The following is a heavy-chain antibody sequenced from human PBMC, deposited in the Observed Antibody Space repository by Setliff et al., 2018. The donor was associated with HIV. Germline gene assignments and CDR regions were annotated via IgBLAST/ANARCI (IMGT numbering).Heavy chain of an antibody. D-gene: IGHD6-19*01. J-gene: IGHJ4*02. CDR3: ARELYSTGKSLDF. Sequence: PGGSLRLSCAASGFIFSTYSMNWVRQAPGKGLEWVAYISSDGGTIYYADSVKGRFTISRDNAKNSLSLQMNSLRAEDTAVYYCARELYSTGKSLDFWGQGTLVTVSS. CDR1: GFIFSTYS. CDR2: ISSDGGTI. V-gene: IGHV3-48*01.